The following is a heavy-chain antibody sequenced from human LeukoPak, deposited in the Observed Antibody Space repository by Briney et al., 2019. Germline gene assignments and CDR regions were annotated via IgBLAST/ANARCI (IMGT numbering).Heavy chain of an antibody. Sequence: SETLSLTCTVSGGSISSISYYWGWIRQPPGKGLECIGSIDYRRHTYHHTHLKSRINISVDQCQKQSSPQLPSVNAADPAVYYCATRFYCSNGVCWDYYYMDVWGKGTTVPVSS. V-gene: IGHV4-39*01. J-gene: IGHJ6*03. D-gene: IGHD2-8*01. CDR3: ATRFYCSNGVCWDYYYMDV. CDR2: IDYRRHT. CDR1: GGSISSISYY.